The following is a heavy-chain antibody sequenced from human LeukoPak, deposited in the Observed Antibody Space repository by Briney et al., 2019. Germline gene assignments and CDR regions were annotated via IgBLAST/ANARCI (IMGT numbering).Heavy chain of an antibody. CDR3: ARTYSSSYYFDY. V-gene: IGHV4-4*09. CDR1: GDSISTYY. CDR2: IYASGST. D-gene: IGHD6-19*01. J-gene: IGHJ4*02. Sequence: SETLSLTCTVSGDSISTYYWSWIRQPPGKGLEWIGYIYASGSTNYNPSLKSRVTISVDTSKNQFSLKLSSVTAADTAAYYCARTYSSSYYFDYWGQGILVTVSS.